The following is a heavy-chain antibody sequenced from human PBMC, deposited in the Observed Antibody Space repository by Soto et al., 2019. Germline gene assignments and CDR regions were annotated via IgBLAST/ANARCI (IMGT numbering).Heavy chain of an antibody. J-gene: IGHJ4*02. Sequence: QVHLEQSGAEVKKPGASVKVSCKASGYSFTSYGFTWVRQAPGKGLEWVGWISAYNGYTNYAQKLQGRVTMTTDTSTTTAYMELRGLTSDDTAVYYCARDVARDRQYSASDSGLDYWGQGTLVTVSS. V-gene: IGHV1-18*01. CDR3: ARDVARDRQYSASDSGLDY. CDR1: GYSFTSYG. CDR2: ISAYNGYT. D-gene: IGHD5-12*01.